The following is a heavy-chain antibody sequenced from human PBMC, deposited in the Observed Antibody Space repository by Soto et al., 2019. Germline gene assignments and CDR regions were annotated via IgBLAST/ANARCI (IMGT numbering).Heavy chain of an antibody. V-gene: IGHV3-7*05. Sequence: EVKLVESGGGLVQPGGSLRLSCAASGLTFSSCWMSWVRQTPGEGLEWVATINPDGNKKYYVDSVKGRFTMSRDNAKNLLYLQLNTVRADDAAVYYCARIFSNYFDYWGQGTLVTVSS. CDR1: GLTFSSCW. CDR3: ARIFSNYFDY. J-gene: IGHJ4*02. CDR2: INPDGNKK.